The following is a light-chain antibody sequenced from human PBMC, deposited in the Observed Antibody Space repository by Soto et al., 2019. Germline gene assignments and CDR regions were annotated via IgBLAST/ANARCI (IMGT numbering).Light chain of an antibody. V-gene: IGLV2-14*01. CDR1: SSDVGGYNY. J-gene: IGLJ3*02. Sequence: QSALTQPASVSGSPGQSITISCTGTSSDVGGYNYVSWYQQHPGKAPKLMIYGVSNRPSGVSSRFSGSKSGNTASLTISALQAEDEADYYCSSYTSSTTWVFGGGTKLTVL. CDR2: GVS. CDR3: SSYTSSTTWV.